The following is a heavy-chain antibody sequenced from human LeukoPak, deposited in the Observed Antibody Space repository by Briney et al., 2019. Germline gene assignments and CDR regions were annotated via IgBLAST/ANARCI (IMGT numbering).Heavy chain of an antibody. Sequence: GASVKVSCKASGYTFTSYDINWVRQATGQGLEWMGWMNPNSANTGYAQKSQGRVTMTRNISISTAYMELTSLRSEDTAVYYCASRAAKALTGYYKGMDVWGQGTTVTVSS. V-gene: IGHV1-8*01. CDR1: GYTFTSYD. CDR2: MNPNSANT. CDR3: ASRAAKALTGYYKGMDV. D-gene: IGHD3-9*01. J-gene: IGHJ6*02.